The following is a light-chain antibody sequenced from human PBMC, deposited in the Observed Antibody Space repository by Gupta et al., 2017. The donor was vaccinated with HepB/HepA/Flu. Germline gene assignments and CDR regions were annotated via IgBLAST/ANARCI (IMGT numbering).Light chain of an antibody. CDR3: QQFENLPIT. CDR2: DSS. CDR1: QDITNY. J-gene: IGKJ5*01. Sequence: DIQMTQSPSSLSASVGDRITISCQASQDITNYLHWYQQKPGKAPELLIYDSSNLETGVPSRFSGSGSGTHFTLTINSLQPEDIATYYCQQFENLPITFGQGTRLEIK. V-gene: IGKV1-33*01.